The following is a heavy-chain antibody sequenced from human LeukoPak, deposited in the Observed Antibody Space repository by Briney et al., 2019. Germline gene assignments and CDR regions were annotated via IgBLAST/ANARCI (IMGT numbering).Heavy chain of an antibody. Sequence: PSETLSLTCTVSGGSISSYYWSWIRQPPGKGLEWIGYIYYSGSTNYNPSLKSRLTISVDTSKNRFSLKLSSVTAADTAVYYCAVTVVTPANSYYFDYWDQGSLVTVSS. CDR2: IYYSGST. D-gene: IGHD4-23*01. J-gene: IGHJ4*02. CDR3: AVTVVTPANSYYFDY. CDR1: GGSISSYY. V-gene: IGHV4-59*12.